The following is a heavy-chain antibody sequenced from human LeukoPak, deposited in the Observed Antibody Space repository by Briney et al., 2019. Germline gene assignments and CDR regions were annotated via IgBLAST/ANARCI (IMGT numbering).Heavy chain of an antibody. V-gene: IGHV1-46*01. CDR1: GYSFTSYY. D-gene: IGHD3-16*01. Sequence: ASVKVSCKASGYSFTSYYMHWVRQPPRQGLEWMGFINPSGSSAAYAQKFHGRLTMTRDMFTSTDYMELTSLTSDDTAVYYCARGRLGGGSRYYYMDVWGKGTTVTVSS. J-gene: IGHJ6*03. CDR3: ARGRLGGGSRYYYMDV. CDR2: INPSGSSA.